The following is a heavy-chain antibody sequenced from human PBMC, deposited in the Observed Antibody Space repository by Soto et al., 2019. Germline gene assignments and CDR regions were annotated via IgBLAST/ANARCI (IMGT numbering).Heavy chain of an antibody. CDR3: ATEDSDY. CDR2: FDPEDGET. J-gene: IGHJ4*02. V-gene: IGHV1-24*01. Sequence: ASVKVSCKASGYTFTSYGISWVRQAPGQGLEWMGGFDPEDGETIYAQKFQGRVTMTEDTSTDTAYMELSSLRSEDTAVYYCATEDSDYWGQGTLVAVSS. CDR1: GYTFTSYG.